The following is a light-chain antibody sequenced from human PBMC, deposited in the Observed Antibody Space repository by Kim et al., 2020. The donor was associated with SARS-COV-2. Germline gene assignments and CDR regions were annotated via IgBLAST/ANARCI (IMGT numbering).Light chain of an antibody. CDR2: DAS. Sequence: GDSVTITSQASQDIRKFLNWNQHKPGKAPELLSSDASTLRTGVPSRFSGSASGTHFTFTISNLQPEDIATYYCQQYNNLQAITFGQGTRLEIK. CDR3: QQYNNLQAIT. CDR1: QDIRKF. V-gene: IGKV1-33*01. J-gene: IGKJ5*01.